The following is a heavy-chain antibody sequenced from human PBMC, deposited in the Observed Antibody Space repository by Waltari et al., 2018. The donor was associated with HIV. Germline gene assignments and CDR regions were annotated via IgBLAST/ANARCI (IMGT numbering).Heavy chain of an antibody. CDR1: GGSFSGYF. Sequence: QVQLQQWGAGLLKASETLSLNCAVYGGSFSGYFWPWIRQPPGKPLEWIGEITHRASINYNPSLKSRVSMSVDTSKNQFSLSLTSVTAADAAVYYCARSRGRIRWFEFWGQGTQVTVTS. CDR3: ARSRGRIRWFEF. D-gene: IGHD3-16*01. V-gene: IGHV4-34*01. CDR2: ITHRASI. J-gene: IGHJ4*02.